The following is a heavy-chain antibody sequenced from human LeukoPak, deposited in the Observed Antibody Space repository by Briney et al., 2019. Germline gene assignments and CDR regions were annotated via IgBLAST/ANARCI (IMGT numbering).Heavy chain of an antibody. J-gene: IGHJ4*02. Sequence: ASVKVSFKASGYTFTGYYMHWVRQAPGQGLEWMGWINPNSGGTNYAQKFQGRVTMTRDTSISTAYMELSRLRSDDTAVYYCARADQEYYYDSSGSDAFDYWGQGTLVTVSS. D-gene: IGHD3-22*01. CDR1: GYTFTGYY. CDR3: ARADQEYYYDSSGSDAFDY. CDR2: INPNSGGT. V-gene: IGHV1-2*02.